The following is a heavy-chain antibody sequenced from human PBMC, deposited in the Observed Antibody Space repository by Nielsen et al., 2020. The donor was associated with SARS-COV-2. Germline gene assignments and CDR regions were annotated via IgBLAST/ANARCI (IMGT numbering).Heavy chain of an antibody. J-gene: IGHJ2*01. CDR3: AKDMGPVIWYFDL. CDR2: ISWNSGSI. CDR1: GFTFDDYA. D-gene: IGHD3-10*01. V-gene: IGHV3-9*01. Sequence: SLKISCAASGFTFDDYAMHWVRQAPGKGLEWVSGISWNSGSIGYADSVTGRFTISRDNAKNSLYLQMNSLRAEDTALYYCAKDMGPVIWYFDLWGRGTLVTVSS.